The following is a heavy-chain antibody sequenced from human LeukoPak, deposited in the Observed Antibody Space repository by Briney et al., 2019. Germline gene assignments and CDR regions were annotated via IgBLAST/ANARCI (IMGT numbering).Heavy chain of an antibody. D-gene: IGHD3-22*01. Sequence: PSETLSLTCTVSGGSISSYYWSWIRQPPGKGLEWIGYIYYSGSTNYNPSLTSRVTISVDTSKNQFSLKLSSVTAADTAVYYCARGLTTYYDRSGDDYWGQGTLVTVSS. CDR1: GGSISSYY. CDR3: ARGLTTYYDRSGDDY. J-gene: IGHJ4*02. CDR2: IYYSGST. V-gene: IGHV4-59*01.